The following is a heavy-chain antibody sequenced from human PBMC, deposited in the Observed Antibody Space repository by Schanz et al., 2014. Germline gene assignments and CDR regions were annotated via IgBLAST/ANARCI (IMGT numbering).Heavy chain of an antibody. CDR2: VYFSGTT. Sequence: QLQLQESGPGLVKPSETLSLTCTVSGGSISSSSYYWGWIRQSPEEGLQYIGSVYFSGTTAYSPSLKGRVTISVDTSKNQFSLMLTSVTAADTAVYFCARHGGYYDVLNSFDIWGQGTLVTVSS. J-gene: IGHJ5*02. V-gene: IGHV4-39*01. CDR3: ARHGGYYDVLNSFDI. CDR1: GGSISSSSYY. D-gene: IGHD3-16*01.